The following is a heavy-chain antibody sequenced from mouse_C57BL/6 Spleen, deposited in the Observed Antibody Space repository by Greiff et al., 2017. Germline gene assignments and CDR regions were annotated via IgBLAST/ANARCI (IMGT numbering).Heavy chain of an antibody. CDR3: ARVGYSNYAYYAMDY. Sequence: QVQLQQPGAELVMPGASVKLSCKASGYTFTSYWMHWVKQRPGQGLEWIGEIDPSDSYTNYNQKFKGKSTLTVDKSSSTAYMQLSSLTSEDSAVYYCARVGYSNYAYYAMDYWGQGTSVTVSS. CDR2: IDPSDSYT. J-gene: IGHJ4*01. V-gene: IGHV1-69*01. CDR1: GYTFTSYW. D-gene: IGHD2-5*01.